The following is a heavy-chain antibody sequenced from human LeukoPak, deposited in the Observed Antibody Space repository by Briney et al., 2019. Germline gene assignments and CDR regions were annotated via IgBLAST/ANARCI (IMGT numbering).Heavy chain of an antibody. J-gene: IGHJ6*02. V-gene: IGHV3-11*06. D-gene: IGHD4-11*01. CDR3: ARAPHYSNYGPYYYGMDV. CDR1: GFAFSDYY. Sequence: GGSLRLSCAASGFAFSDYYMSWIRQAPGKGLEWVSYISSSSSYTNYADSVKGRFTISRDNAKNSLYLQMNSLRAEDTAVYYCARAPHYSNYGPYYYGMDVWGQGTTVTVSS. CDR2: ISSSSSYT.